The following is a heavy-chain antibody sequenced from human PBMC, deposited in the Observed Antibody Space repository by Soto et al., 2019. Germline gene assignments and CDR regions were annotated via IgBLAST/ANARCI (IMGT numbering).Heavy chain of an antibody. CDR1: GFTFSNAW. V-gene: IGHV3-15*07. CDR3: TAPAGEPESYYDYVWGSDAFDI. D-gene: IGHD3-16*01. Sequence: GGSLRLSCAASGFTFSNAWMNWVRQAPGKGLEWVGRIKSKTDGGTTDYAAPVKGRFTISRDDSKNTLYLQMNSLKTEDTAVYYCTAPAGEPESYYDYVWGSDAFDIWGQGTMVTVSS. CDR2: IKSKTDGGTT. J-gene: IGHJ3*02.